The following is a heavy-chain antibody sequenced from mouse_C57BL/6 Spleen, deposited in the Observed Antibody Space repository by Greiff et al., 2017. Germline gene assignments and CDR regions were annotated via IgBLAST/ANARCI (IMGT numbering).Heavy chain of an antibody. Sequence: QVQLQQPGTELVKPGASVKLSCKASGYTFTSYWMHWVKQRPGQGLEWIGNINPSNGGTNYNEKFKSKATLTVDKSSSTAYMQLSSLTSEDSAVYYGVRWGFITTVVDAMDYWGQGTSVTVSS. J-gene: IGHJ4*01. D-gene: IGHD1-1*01. CDR3: VRWGFITTVVDAMDY. V-gene: IGHV1-53*01. CDR2: INPSNGGT. CDR1: GYTFTSYW.